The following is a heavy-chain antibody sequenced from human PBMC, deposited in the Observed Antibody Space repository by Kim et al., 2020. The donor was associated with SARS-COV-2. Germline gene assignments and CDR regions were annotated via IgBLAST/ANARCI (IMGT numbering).Heavy chain of an antibody. D-gene: IGHD3-9*01. CDR3: ASGAIGDYDILTGYLESFDY. CDR1: GGTFSSYA. Sequence: SVKVSCKASGGTFSSYAISWVRQAPGQGLEWMGRIIPILGIANYAQKFQGRVTITADKSTSTAYMELSSLRSEDTAVYYCASGAIGDYDILTGYLESFDYWGQGTLVTVSS. V-gene: IGHV1-69*04. J-gene: IGHJ4*02. CDR2: IIPILGIA.